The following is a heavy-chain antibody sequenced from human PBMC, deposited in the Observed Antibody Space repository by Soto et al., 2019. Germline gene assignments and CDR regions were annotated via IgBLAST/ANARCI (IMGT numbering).Heavy chain of an antibody. CDR1: GYTFTIYY. CDR3: ARVWRVTPYGMDV. J-gene: IGHJ6*02. CDR2: INPSGGST. D-gene: IGHD3-10*01. Sequence: VASVKVSCKASGYTFTIYYMHLVRQAPGQGLEWMGIINPSGGSTSYAQKFQGRVTMTRDTSTSTVYMELSSLRSEDTAVYYCARVWRVTPYGMDVWGQGTTVTVSS. V-gene: IGHV1-46*03.